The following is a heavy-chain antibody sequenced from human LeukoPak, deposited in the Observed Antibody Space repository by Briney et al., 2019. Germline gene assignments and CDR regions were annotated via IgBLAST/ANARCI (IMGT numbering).Heavy chain of an antibody. V-gene: IGHV4-34*01. Sequence: SETLSLTCAVYDVSFSAYYWSWLRQPPGKGVEWLGEINHSGNTNYNPSLKSRVTISGDTSTNQFSLKLTSATAADTAVYYCARGRTYYYDTSDYVPYYFDYWGQGTLATVSS. CDR3: ARGRTYYYDTSDYVPYYFDY. D-gene: IGHD3-22*01. CDR2: INHSGNT. J-gene: IGHJ4*02. CDR1: DVSFSAYY.